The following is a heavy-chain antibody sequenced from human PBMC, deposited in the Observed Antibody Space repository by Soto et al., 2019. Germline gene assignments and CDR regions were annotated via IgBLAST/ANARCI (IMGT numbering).Heavy chain of an antibody. Sequence: GGLMKVSCAASGFTLSGYAMVWVRQVPGKGLEYVSGISSNGVGTYYANSVQGRFTISRDNSKNKVYLQMGSLRPEDMAVYYCARRARPDFYYMDVWGKGTTVTVSS. CDR1: GFTLSGYA. J-gene: IGHJ6*03. V-gene: IGHV3-64*01. D-gene: IGHD6-6*01. CDR2: ISSNGVGT. CDR3: ARRARPDFYYMDV.